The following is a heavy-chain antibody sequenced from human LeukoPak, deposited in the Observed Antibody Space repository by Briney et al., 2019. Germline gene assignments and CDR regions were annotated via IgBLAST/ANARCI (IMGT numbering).Heavy chain of an antibody. D-gene: IGHD6-13*01. J-gene: IGHJ6*03. CDR1: GFTFSSYA. Sequence: GGSLRLSCAASGFTFSSYAMHWVRQAPGKGLEWVAVISYDGSNKYYADSVKGRFTISRDNAKNSLYLQMNSLRAEDTAVYYCARDQEVRYSGSWYYYYYMDVWGKGTTVTVSS. CDR2: ISYDGSNK. CDR3: ARDQEVRYSGSWYYYYYMDV. V-gene: IGHV3-30*04.